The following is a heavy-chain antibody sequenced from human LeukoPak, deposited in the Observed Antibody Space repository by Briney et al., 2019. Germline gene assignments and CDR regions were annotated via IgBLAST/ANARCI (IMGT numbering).Heavy chain of an antibody. Sequence: GGSLRLSCAASGFTFSSYAMHWVRQAPGKGLEWVAVISYDGSNKYYADSVKGRFTISRDNSKNTLYLQMNSLRAEDTAVYYCARDYGYSCAPRGHWFDPWGQGTLVTVSS. CDR1: GFTFSSYA. D-gene: IGHD5-18*01. CDR3: ARDYGYSCAPRGHWFDP. J-gene: IGHJ5*02. V-gene: IGHV3-30-3*01. CDR2: ISYDGSNK.